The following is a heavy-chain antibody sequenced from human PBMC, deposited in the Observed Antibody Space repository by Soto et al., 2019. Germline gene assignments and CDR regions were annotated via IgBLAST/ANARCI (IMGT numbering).Heavy chain of an antibody. V-gene: IGHV3-23*01. D-gene: IGHD2-8*01. CDR1: GFTFSSYA. CDR3: AKVPGRGFGRMLYCYFDY. CDR2: ISGSGGST. J-gene: IGHJ4*02. Sequence: GGSLRLSCAASGFTFSSYAMSWVRQAPGKGLEWVSAISGSGGSTYYADSVKGRFTISRDNSKNTLYLQMNSLRAEDTAVYYCAKVPGRGFGRMLYCYFDYWGQGTLVTVSS.